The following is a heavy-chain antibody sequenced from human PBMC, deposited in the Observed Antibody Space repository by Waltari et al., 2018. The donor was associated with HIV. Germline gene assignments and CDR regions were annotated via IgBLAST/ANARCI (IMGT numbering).Heavy chain of an antibody. CDR3: ARGSIVLVPAATNYFDY. CDR2: INHRGST. V-gene: IGHV4-34*01. J-gene: IGHJ4*02. D-gene: IGHD2-2*01. CDR1: GAPFRGYY. Sequence: QVQLQQWGAGLLKPSETLSLTCAVYGAPFRGYYWTWIRQPPGKGLEWIGEINHRGSTNYNPSLKSRVTISVDTSKNQFSLKLSSVTAADTAVYYCARGSIVLVPAATNYFDYWGQGTLVTVSS.